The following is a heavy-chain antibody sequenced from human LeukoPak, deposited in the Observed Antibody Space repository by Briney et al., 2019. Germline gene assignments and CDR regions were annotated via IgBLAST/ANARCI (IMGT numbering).Heavy chain of an antibody. D-gene: IGHD2-15*01. Sequence: ASVKVSCKASGFTFTSSAMQWVRQARGQRLEWIGWIVVGSGNTNYAQKFQERVTITRDMSTSTAYMELSSLRSEDTAVYYRAADSVANYYYGMDVWGQGTTVTVSS. CDR3: AADSVANYYYGMDV. CDR1: GFTFTSSA. J-gene: IGHJ6*02. V-gene: IGHV1-58*02. CDR2: IVVGSGNT.